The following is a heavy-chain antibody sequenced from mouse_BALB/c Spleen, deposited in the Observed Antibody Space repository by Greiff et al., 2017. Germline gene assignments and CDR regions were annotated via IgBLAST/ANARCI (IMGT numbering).Heavy chain of an antibody. V-gene: IGHV5-17*02. CDR1: GFTFSSFG. J-gene: IGHJ2*01. CDR2: ISSGSSTI. D-gene: IGHD2-1*01. CDR3: ARDGNYYFDY. Sequence: EGKLVESGGGLVQPGGSRKLSCAASGFTFSSFGMHWVRQAPEKGLEWVAYISSGSSTIYYADTVKGRFTISRDNPKNTLFLQMTSLRSEDTAMYYCARDGNYYFDYWGQGTTLTVSS.